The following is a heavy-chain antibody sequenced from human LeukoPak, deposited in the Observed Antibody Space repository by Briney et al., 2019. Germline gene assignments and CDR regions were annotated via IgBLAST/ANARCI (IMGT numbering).Heavy chain of an antibody. D-gene: IGHD2-21*02. V-gene: IGHV1-69*13. CDR3: ARARVVTQYFDY. CDR1: GGTFSSYA. Sequence: SVKVSCKASGGTFSSYAISWVRQAPGQGLEWMGGIIPIFGKANYAQKFQGRVTITADESTSTAYMELSSLRSEDTAVYYCARARVVTQYFDYWGQGTLVTVSS. CDR2: IIPIFGKA. J-gene: IGHJ4*02.